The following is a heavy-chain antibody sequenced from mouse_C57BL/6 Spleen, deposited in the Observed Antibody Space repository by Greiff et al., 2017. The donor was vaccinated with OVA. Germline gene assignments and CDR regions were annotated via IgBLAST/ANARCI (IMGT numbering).Heavy chain of an antibody. CDR3: AFYDYDGGFDY. J-gene: IGHJ2*01. D-gene: IGHD2-4*01. CDR2: IDPSDSYT. V-gene: IGHV1-69*01. Sequence: VQLQQPGAELVMPGASVKLSCKASGYTFPSYWMHWVKQRPGQGLEWIGEIDPSDSYTNYNQKFKGKSTLTVDKSSSTAYMQLSSLTSEDSAVYYCAFYDYDGGFDYWGQGTTLTVSS. CDR1: GYTFPSYW.